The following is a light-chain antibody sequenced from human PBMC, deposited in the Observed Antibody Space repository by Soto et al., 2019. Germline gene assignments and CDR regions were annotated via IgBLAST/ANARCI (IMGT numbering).Light chain of an antibody. CDR3: GTWDTSLSAVV. CDR1: SSNIGKNY. CDR2: DNN. Sequence: QSVLTQPRSVSAAPGQKVTISCSGSSSNIGKNYVSWYQRLPGTAPKLLIYDNNERSSGIPDRFSGSKSGTSATLGIAGLQTGDEADYYCGTWDTSLSAVVFGGGTKLTVL. V-gene: IGLV1-51*01. J-gene: IGLJ2*01.